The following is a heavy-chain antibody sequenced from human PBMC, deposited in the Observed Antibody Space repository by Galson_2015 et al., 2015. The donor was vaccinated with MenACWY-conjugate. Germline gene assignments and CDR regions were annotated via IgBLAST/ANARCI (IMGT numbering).Heavy chain of an antibody. CDR2: IKEDGGEK. CDR3: ARKGYKARYFDY. J-gene: IGHJ4*02. Sequence: SLRLSCAASGFTFSSYWMSWVRHTPGKGLECMANIKEDGGEKYYEDSVKGRFTISRDNAKNSVYLQMSSLRAEDTAVYYCARKGYKARYFDYWGQGALVTVSS. D-gene: IGHD2-2*02. V-gene: IGHV3-7*03. CDR1: GFTFSSYW.